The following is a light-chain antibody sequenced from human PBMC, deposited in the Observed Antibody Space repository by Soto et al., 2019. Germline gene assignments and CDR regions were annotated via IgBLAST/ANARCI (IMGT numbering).Light chain of an antibody. V-gene: IGKV1-5*03. CDR3: QQYHRYPPT. J-gene: IGKJ4*01. CDR1: QSITYW. CDR2: KAS. Sequence: DIPMTQSPPTLSASVGDRVSNTCRASQSITYWLAWYQQKPGKAPKVLIYKASTLESGVSSRFSGSGSGTEFTLTISSLQPDDSATYYCQQYHRYPPTFGGGTKVEIK.